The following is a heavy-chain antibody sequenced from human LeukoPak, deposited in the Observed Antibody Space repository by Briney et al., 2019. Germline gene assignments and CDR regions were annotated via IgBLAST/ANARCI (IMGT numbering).Heavy chain of an antibody. CDR1: GGSIGSYY. D-gene: IGHD5-18*01. Sequence: SETLSLTCTVSGGSIGSYYWSWIRQPAGKGLEWIGRIYTSGSTNYNPSLKSRVTMSVDTSKNQFSLKLSSVTAADTAVYYCAREGYSYGLYYYYYMDVWGKGTTVTISS. J-gene: IGHJ6*03. V-gene: IGHV4-4*07. CDR2: IYTSGST. CDR3: AREGYSYGLYYYYYMDV.